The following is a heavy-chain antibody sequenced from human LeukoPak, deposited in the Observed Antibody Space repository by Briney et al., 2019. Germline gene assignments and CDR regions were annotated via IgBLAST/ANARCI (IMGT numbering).Heavy chain of an antibody. CDR1: GGSFSGYY. J-gene: IGHJ4*02. CDR2: IYYSGST. D-gene: IGHD2-15*01. V-gene: IGHV4-34*01. CDR3: ANRGRGGSRAGDY. Sequence: SETLSLTCAVYGGSFSGYYWSWIRQPPGKGLEWIGYIYYSGSTNYNPSLKSRDTISVDTSKNQFSLKLSSVTAADTAVYYCANRGRGGSRAGDYWGQGTLVTVSS.